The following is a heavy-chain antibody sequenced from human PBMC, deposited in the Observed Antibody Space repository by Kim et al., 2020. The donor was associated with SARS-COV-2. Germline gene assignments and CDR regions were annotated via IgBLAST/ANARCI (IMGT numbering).Heavy chain of an antibody. CDR3: TTGGGRMTYYYYYGMDV. Sequence: PVKGRFTISRDDSKNTLYLEMNSLKTEDTAVYYCTTGGGRMTYYYYYGMDVWGQGTTVTVSS. J-gene: IGHJ6*02. D-gene: IGHD2-15*01. V-gene: IGHV3-15*01.